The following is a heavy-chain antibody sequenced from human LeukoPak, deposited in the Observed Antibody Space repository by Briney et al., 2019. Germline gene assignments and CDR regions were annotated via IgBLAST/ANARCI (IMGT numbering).Heavy chain of an antibody. Sequence: ASVKVSCKASGYTFTSYGISWVRQAPGQGLEWMGWVSTYNGNTKYAQNLQGRVTTTTDTSTSTAYMELRSLRSDDTAMYSCARQSTGSYYPPFHNGAQGPLVTVS. J-gene: IGHJ4*02. CDR2: VSTYNGNT. V-gene: IGHV1-18*01. D-gene: IGHD3-10*01. CDR1: GYTFTSYG. CDR3: ARQSTGSYYPPFHN.